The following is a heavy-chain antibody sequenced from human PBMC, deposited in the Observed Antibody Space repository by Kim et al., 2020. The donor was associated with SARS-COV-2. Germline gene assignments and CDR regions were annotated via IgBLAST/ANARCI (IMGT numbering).Heavy chain of an antibody. D-gene: IGHD3-22*01. CDR3: ARRGYYYKSEFDY. Sequence: SETLSLTCTVSGGSITNYYWSWIRQPPGKRLEWIGYIYDSESVTYNPSLKSRVTMSVDTSKNQFSLRLTSVTAADTAMYYCARRGYYYKSEFDYWGQG. CDR1: GGSITNYY. CDR2: IYDSESV. J-gene: IGHJ4*02. V-gene: IGHV4-59*08.